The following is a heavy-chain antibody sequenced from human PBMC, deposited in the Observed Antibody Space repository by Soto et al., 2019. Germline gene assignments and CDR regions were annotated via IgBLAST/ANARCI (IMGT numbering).Heavy chain of an antibody. CDR1: GGSFSGYY. CDR2: INHSGST. V-gene: IGHV4-34*01. J-gene: IGHJ4*02. CDR3: ARGDQRESGGSCYADY. D-gene: IGHD2-15*01. Sequence: QVQLQQWGAGLLKPSETLSLTCAVYGGSFSGYYWSWIRQPPGKGLEWIGEINHSGSTNYNPSLKSRVTISVDTSKNQFSLKLSSVTAADTAVYYCARGDQRESGGSCYADYWGQGTLVTVSS.